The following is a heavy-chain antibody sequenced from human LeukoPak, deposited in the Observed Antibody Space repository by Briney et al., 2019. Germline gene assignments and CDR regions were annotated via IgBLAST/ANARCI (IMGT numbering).Heavy chain of an antibody. CDR1: GFTFSSYA. D-gene: IGHD3-10*01. V-gene: IGHV3-23*01. Sequence: GGSLRLSCAAFGFTFSSYAMSWVRQAPGKGLEWVSAISGSGGSTYYADSVKGRFTISRDNSKNTLYLQMNSLRAEDTAVYYCAFSTYYYGSGSYYRGDYFDYWGQGTLVTVSS. CDR3: AFSTYYYGSGSYYRGDYFDY. CDR2: ISGSGGST. J-gene: IGHJ4*02.